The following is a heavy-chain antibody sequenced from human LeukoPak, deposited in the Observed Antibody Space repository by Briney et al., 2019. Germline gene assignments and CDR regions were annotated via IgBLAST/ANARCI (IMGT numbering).Heavy chain of an antibody. J-gene: IGHJ6*02. CDR2: ISYDGSNK. Sequence: GGSLILSCAASGFTFSSYGMHWVRQAPGKGLEWVAVISYDGSNKYYADSVKGRFTISRDNSKNTLYLQMNSLRAEDTAVYYCAKSIRDYYGMDVWGQGTTVTVSS. CDR3: AKSIRDYYGMDV. CDR1: GFTFSSYG. V-gene: IGHV3-30*18. D-gene: IGHD3-9*01.